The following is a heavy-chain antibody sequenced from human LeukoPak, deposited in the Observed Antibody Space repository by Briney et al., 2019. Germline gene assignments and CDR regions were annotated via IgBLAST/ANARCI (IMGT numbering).Heavy chain of an antibody. CDR1: GYTLSELS. D-gene: IGHD2-21*02. Sequence: ASVKVSCKVSGYTLSELSIHWVRQTPGKGLEWMGGFDPEDGEATYAQQFQGRVTVTEGTSSDTAYMELSGLTSDDAAVYYCATDVTGAAPYDFWGQGTLVTVS. V-gene: IGHV1-24*01. CDR3: ATDVTGAAPYDF. J-gene: IGHJ4*02. CDR2: FDPEDGEA.